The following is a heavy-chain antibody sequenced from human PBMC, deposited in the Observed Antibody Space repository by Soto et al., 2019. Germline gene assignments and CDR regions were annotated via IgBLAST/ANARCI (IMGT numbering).Heavy chain of an antibody. CDR1: GFTFSSYG. CDR2: IWYDGSNK. V-gene: IGHV3-33*01. Sequence: QVQLVESGGGVVQPGRSLRLSCAASGFTFSSYGMHWVRQAPGKGLEWVAVIWYDGSNKYYADSVKGRFTISRDNSKNTLYLQMNSLRAEDTAVYYCASTGGAVAGTVVYWGQGTLVTVSS. J-gene: IGHJ4*02. D-gene: IGHD6-19*01. CDR3: ASTGGAVAGTVVY.